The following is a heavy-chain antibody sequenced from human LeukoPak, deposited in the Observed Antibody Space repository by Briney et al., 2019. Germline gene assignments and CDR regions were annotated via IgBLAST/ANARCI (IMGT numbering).Heavy chain of an antibody. J-gene: IGHJ4*02. CDR2: IYYSVSS. D-gene: IGHD3-22*01. V-gene: IGHV4-31*03. CDR3: ARGNSSGFR. CDR1: GDSISRGGYY. Sequence: SETLSLTCTVSGDSISRGGYYWIWIRQHPGKGLEWIGYIYYSVSSYYNPSFMSRLTISVDTSKHQFSLKLSSVTAADTAVYYCARGNSSGFRWGQGTLVTVSS.